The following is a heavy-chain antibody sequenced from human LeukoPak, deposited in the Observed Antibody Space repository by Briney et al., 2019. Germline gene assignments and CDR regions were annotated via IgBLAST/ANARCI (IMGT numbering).Heavy chain of an antibody. D-gene: IGHD4-17*01. CDR3: AGEMTTVTKNRYYYYGMDV. CDR1: GGSISSSNW. V-gene: IGHV4-4*02. Sequence: PSETLSLTCAVSGGSISSSNWWSWVRQPPGKGLEWIGEIYHSGSTNYNPSLKSRVTISVDKSKNQFSLKLSSVTAADTAVYYCAGEMTTVTKNRYYYYGMDVWGQGTTVTVSS. CDR2: IYHSGST. J-gene: IGHJ6*02.